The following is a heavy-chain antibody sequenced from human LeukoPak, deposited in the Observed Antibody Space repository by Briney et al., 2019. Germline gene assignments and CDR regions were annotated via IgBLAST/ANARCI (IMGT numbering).Heavy chain of an antibody. D-gene: IGHD3-10*01. Sequence: ASVKVSCKASGYTFTSYGISWVRQAPGQGLEWMGWISAYNGNANYAQKLQGRVTMTTDTSTSTAYMELRSLRSDDTAVYYCARDGWVTYCYGSGSYYNGLRYGMDVWGQGTTVTVSS. CDR2: ISAYNGNA. V-gene: IGHV1-18*01. CDR3: ARDGWVTYCYGSGSYYNGLRYGMDV. CDR1: GYTFTSYG. J-gene: IGHJ6*02.